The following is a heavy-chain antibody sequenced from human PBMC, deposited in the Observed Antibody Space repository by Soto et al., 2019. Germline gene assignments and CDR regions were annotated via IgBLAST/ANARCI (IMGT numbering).Heavy chain of an antibody. V-gene: IGHV3-23*01. CDR2: ITDSGGDA. CDR1: VITFGSRA. J-gene: IGHJ4*02. CDR3: ARGSTDSYPGSRIFDF. Sequence: VGSLRLSCVASVITFGSRAMSWVRHAPGEGLEWVSTITDSGGDAKYADSVRGRFAISRDNSKKTLYLQMSSLTAEDSAIYYCARGSTDSYPGSRIFDFWGRGTLVTVSS. D-gene: IGHD3-10*01.